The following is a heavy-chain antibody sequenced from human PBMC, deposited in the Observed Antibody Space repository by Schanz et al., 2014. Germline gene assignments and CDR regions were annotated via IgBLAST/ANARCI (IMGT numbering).Heavy chain of an antibody. Sequence: EVQLVESGGGVVQPGRSLRLSCAASGFTFSSYDVFWVRQAPGKGLEWVSAISGSGASTYYADSVKGRFTISRDNSKNTLFLQMNSLRAEDTAVYYCARPALWFGDNCFDPWGQGTLVTVSS. D-gene: IGHD3-10*01. CDR2: ISGSGAST. CDR3: ARPALWFGDNCFDP. J-gene: IGHJ5*02. CDR1: GFTFSSYD. V-gene: IGHV3-23*04.